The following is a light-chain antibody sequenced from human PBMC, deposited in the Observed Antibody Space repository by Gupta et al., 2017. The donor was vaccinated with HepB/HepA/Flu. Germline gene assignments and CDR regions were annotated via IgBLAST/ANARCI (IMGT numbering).Light chain of an antibody. Sequence: EIVFSPSSGPLSLSPGERATLPCRASQSLSGSLLAWYQQKPGQAPRLLIYGASSRSNGIPDRFTGSGSGTDFTLTINRLEPEDFAVYFCHQYGASPRTFGQGTKVEIK. J-gene: IGKJ1*01. V-gene: IGKV3-20*01. CDR3: HQYGASPRT. CDR2: GAS. CDR1: QSLSGSL.